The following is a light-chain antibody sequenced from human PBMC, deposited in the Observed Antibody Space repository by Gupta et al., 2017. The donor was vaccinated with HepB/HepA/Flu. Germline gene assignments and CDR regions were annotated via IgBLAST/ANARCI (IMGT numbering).Light chain of an antibody. CDR2: YDS. CDR3: QVWDPSSDPPGV. J-gene: IGLJ3*02. V-gene: IGLV3-21*04. Sequence: SYALTQPPSVSMAPGETARITCGGNNIGSKSVHWHQQKPGQAPVLVIYYDSDRPSGIPERFSASNSGNTATLVISAVEAGDEADYYCQVWDPSSDPPGVFGGGTKLTVL. CDR1: NIGSKS.